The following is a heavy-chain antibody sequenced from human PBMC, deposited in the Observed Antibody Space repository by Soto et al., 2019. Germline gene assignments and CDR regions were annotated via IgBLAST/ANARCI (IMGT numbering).Heavy chain of an antibody. Sequence: GGSLRLSCAASGFTFSRYGMHWVRQAPGKGLEWVAVIWYDGSDKYYADSVKGRFTISRDNSQNTLNLQMNSLRDEDTAVYYCARSSYSGSGSYYPNLDFYGDYEGFDYWGQGTLVTVSS. V-gene: IGHV3-33*01. CDR1: GFTFSRYG. D-gene: IGHD3-10*01. CDR3: ARSSYSGSGSYYPNLDFYGDYEGFDY. J-gene: IGHJ4*02. CDR2: IWYDGSDK.